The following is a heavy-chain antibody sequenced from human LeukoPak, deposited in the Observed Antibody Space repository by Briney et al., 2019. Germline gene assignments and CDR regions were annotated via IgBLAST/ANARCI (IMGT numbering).Heavy chain of an antibody. CDR1: GYTFTGYY. V-gene: IGHV1-2*02. CDR2: INPNSGGT. J-gene: IGHJ4*02. Sequence: ASVKVSCKAFGYTFTGYYMHWVRQAPGQGLEWMGWINPNSGGTNYAQKFQGRVTMTRDTSISTAYMELSRLRSDDTAVYYCARTSHLGYCSSTSCHNFDYWGQGTLVTVSS. CDR3: ARTSHLGYCSSTSCHNFDY. D-gene: IGHD2-2*01.